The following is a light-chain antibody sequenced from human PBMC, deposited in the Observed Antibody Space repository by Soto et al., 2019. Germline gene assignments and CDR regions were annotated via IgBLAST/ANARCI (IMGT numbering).Light chain of an antibody. CDR1: SSNIGSNT. V-gene: IGLV1-44*01. CDR2: SNN. Sequence: QSVLTQPHSASGAPGQRFTISCSGSSSNIGSNTVNWYQQLPGTAPKLLIYSNNQRPSGVPDRFSGSKSGTSASLAISGIQSEDEADYYCAAWDDSLNGYVFGTGTKVTVL. CDR3: AAWDDSLNGYV. J-gene: IGLJ1*01.